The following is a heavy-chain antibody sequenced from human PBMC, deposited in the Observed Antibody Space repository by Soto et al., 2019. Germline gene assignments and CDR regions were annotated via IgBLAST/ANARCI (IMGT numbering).Heavy chain of an antibody. D-gene: IGHD6-19*01. CDR3: ARDKRWLVREANRGFDY. J-gene: IGHJ4*02. CDR2: ISAYNGNT. CDR1: GYTFTSYG. Sequence: ASVKVSCKASGYTFTSYGISWVRQAPGQGLEWMGWISAYNGNTNYAQKLQGRVTMTTDTSTSTAYMELRSLRSDDTAVYYCARDKRWLVREANRGFDYWGQGTLVTVSS. V-gene: IGHV1-18*01.